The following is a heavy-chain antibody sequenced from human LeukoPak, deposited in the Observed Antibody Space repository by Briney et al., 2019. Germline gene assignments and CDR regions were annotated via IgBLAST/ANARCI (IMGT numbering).Heavy chain of an antibody. J-gene: IGHJ6*03. D-gene: IGHD3-16*01. V-gene: IGHV4-59*12. Sequence: SETLSLTCTVSGGSISSYYWSWIRQPPGKWLEWIGSIYYSGSTYYNPSLKSRVTISVDTSKNQFSLKLSSVTAADTAVYYCARDYRFGAPYYMDVWGKGTTVTVSS. CDR3: ARDYRFGAPYYMDV. CDR1: GGSISSYY. CDR2: IYYSGST.